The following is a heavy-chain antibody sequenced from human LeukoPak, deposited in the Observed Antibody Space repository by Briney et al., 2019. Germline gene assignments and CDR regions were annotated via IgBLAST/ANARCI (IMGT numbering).Heavy chain of an antibody. J-gene: IGHJ4*02. D-gene: IGHD1-26*01. CDR2: IILIFGTA. V-gene: IGHV1-69*05. CDR1: GGTFSSYA. CDR3: ARGPLLPLDY. Sequence: GASVKVSCKASGGTFSSYAISWVRQAPGQGLEWMGRIILIFGTANYAQKFQGRVAITTDESTSTAYMELSSLRSEDTAVYYCARGPLLPLDYWGQGTLVTVSS.